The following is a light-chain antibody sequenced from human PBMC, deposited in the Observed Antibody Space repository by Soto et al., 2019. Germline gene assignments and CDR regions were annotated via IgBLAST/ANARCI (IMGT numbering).Light chain of an antibody. V-gene: IGLV3-21*04. CDR3: QVWDLAIDGGV. Sequence: SYELTQPPSVSVVPGQAATIPCGGKDIGSRSVHWYQQKAGQAPLLILYYDNARPSGIPERFSASTSGDTAALTITGVEAGDEADYYCQVWDLAIDGGVFGGGTKVTVL. CDR2: YDN. J-gene: IGLJ3*02. CDR1: DIGSRS.